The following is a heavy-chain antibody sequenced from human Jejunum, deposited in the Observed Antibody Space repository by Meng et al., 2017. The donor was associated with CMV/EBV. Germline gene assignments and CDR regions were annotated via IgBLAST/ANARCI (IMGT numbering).Heavy chain of an antibody. CDR2: ISAYNGNI. CDR3: ARGQYYQYYYGLDV. CDR1: GYSCASYG. V-gene: IGHV1-18*01. Sequence: GYSCASYGVGWVRRAPGQALEWVGWISAYNGNINYAQKFQGRVTMTTDTSTGTAYMELRSLKVDDTAVYYCARGQYYQYYYGLDVWGLGTTVTVSS. J-gene: IGHJ6*02. D-gene: IGHD3-16*01.